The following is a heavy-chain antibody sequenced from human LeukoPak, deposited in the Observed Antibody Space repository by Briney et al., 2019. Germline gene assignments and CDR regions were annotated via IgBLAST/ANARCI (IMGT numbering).Heavy chain of an antibody. D-gene: IGHD2-8*01. CDR1: GGSISSGSYY. CDR2: INHSGST. V-gene: IGHV4-61*09. J-gene: IGHJ3*02. Sequence: SQTLSLTCTVSGGSISSGSYYWSWIRQPAGKGLEWIGEINHSGSTNYNPSLKSRVTISVDTSKNQFSLKLSSVTAADTAVYYCARRPRMKAFDIWGQGTMVTVSS. CDR3: ARRPRMKAFDI.